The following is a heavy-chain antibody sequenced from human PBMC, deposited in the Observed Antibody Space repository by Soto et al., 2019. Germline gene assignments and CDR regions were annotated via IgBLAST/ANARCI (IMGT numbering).Heavy chain of an antibody. CDR1: GGSIRSSLW. J-gene: IGHJ4*02. V-gene: IGHV4-4*02. D-gene: IGHD6-6*01. CDR3: ARERPSSSFDY. CDR2: IYHSGST. Sequence: QLQLQESGPGLVKASGTLSLTCAVSGGSIRSSLWWSWVRQPPGKGLEWIGEIYHSGSTNYNPSLXSXVTISXDXXXXQFSXNLNSVTATDTAVYYCARERPSSSFDYWGPGTLVTVSS.